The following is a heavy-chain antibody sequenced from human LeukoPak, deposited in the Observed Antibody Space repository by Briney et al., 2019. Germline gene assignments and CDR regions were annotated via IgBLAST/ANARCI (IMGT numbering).Heavy chain of an antibody. CDR1: GGSIGSHH. D-gene: IGHD4-17*01. CDR3: ASFGDTDYLFDY. Sequence: SETLSLTCTVSGGSIGSHHWSLIRQPPGKGLEWIGCIYNSGTPKYNPSLKSRVTISLDTSKNQFSLKLSSVTAADTAVYYCASFGDTDYLFDYWGQGTLVAVSS. CDR2: IYNSGTP. J-gene: IGHJ4*01. V-gene: IGHV4-59*11.